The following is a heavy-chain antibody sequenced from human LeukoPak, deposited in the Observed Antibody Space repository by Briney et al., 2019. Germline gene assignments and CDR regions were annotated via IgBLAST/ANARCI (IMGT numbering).Heavy chain of an antibody. V-gene: IGHV4-59*01. D-gene: IGHD2-15*01. Sequence: GSLRLSCAASGFTFSNAWMSWIRQPPGKGLEWIGYIYYTGNTNYKPSLKSRVTMSVDTSTNQFSLRLRSVTAADTAVYYCARGRVAYSAYYFDYWGRGTLVTVSS. CDR3: ARGRVAYSAYYFDY. J-gene: IGHJ4*02. CDR1: GFTFSNAW. CDR2: IYYTGNT.